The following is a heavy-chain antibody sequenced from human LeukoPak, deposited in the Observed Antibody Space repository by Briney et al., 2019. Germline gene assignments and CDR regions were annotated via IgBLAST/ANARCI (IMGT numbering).Heavy chain of an antibody. CDR1: GYTFTSYG. Sequence: GASVKVSCKASGYTFTSYGISWVRQAPGQGLEWMGRIIPILGIANYAQKFQGRVTITADKSTSTAYMELSSLRSEDTAVYYCARESIAVAGRLTNDYWGQGTLVTVSS. CDR3: ARESIAVAGRLTNDY. V-gene: IGHV1-69*04. D-gene: IGHD6-19*01. CDR2: IIPILGIA. J-gene: IGHJ4*02.